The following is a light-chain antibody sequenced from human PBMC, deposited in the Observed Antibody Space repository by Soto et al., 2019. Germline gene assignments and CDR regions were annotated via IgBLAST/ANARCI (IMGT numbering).Light chain of an antibody. CDR1: QSVGSN. Sequence: EIVMTQSPATLSVSPGERATLSCRASQSVGSNLAWYQQKPGQAPRLLIYGASTRATGMPARFSGSGSGTDFTLTISRLEPEDFAVYICQQYGTSPRTFGQGTRLEIK. V-gene: IGKV3-15*01. CDR3: QQYGTSPRT. J-gene: IGKJ5*01. CDR2: GAS.